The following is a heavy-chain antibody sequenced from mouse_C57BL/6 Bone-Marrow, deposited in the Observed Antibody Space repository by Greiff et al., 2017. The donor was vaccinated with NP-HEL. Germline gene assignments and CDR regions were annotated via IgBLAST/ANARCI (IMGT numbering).Heavy chain of an antibody. J-gene: IGHJ3*01. D-gene: IGHD2-3*01. V-gene: IGHV1-81*01. Sequence: VHLVESGAELARPGASVKLSCKASGYTFTSYGISWVKQRTGQGLEWIGEIYPRSGNTYYNEKFKGKATLTADKSSSTAYMELRSLTSEDSAVYFCARREGGYSAWFAYWGQGTLVTVSA. CDR1: GYTFTSYG. CDR3: ARREGGYSAWFAY. CDR2: IYPRSGNT.